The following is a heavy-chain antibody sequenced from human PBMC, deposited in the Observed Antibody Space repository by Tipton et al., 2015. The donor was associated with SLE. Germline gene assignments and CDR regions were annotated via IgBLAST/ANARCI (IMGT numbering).Heavy chain of an antibody. D-gene: IGHD1-1*01. J-gene: IGHJ4*02. CDR1: GFTFGSYA. Sequence: SLRLSCAASGFTFGSYAMNWVRQAPGKELDWVSSISGSGHSTCYANSVKGRFTIFRDNSKGTLYLQMISLRAEDTAVYYCARDPSGSDPDFDYWGQGTLVTVSS. V-gene: IGHV3-23*01. CDR3: ARDPSGSDPDFDY. CDR2: ISGSGHST.